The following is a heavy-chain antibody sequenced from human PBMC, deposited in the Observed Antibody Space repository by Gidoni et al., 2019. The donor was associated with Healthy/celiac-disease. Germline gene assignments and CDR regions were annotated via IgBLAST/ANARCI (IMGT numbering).Heavy chain of an antibody. D-gene: IGHD3-16*01. CDR2: IMGKTEGGAT. V-gene: IGHV3-15*01. CDR3: TTDAFGAFDN. J-gene: IGHJ4*02. Sequence: EVQLVESGVGLVKPGGSARLSCEASGFLFSNAWMGWVRQGPGKGLEWVGRIMGKTEGGATDYAAPVKGRFTISRDDSKNTLYLQMNSLKTDDTAVYYCTTDAFGAFDNWGQGTLVTVSS. CDR1: GFLFSNAW.